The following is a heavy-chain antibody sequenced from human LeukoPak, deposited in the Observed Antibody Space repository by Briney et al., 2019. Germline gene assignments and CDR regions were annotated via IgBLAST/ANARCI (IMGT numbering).Heavy chain of an antibody. J-gene: IGHJ4*02. D-gene: IGHD3-9*01. CDR2: ISGIVDST. CDR1: GFTFDTYD. Sequence: GGSLRLSCAASGFTFDTYDMSWVRQAPGKGLGWVSVISGIVDSTHYAESAKGRFTISRDNTKSTLFLQMNCLRAEATAVYFCANDSQNRRYLDWLPLDYWGQGTLVTVSS. CDR3: ANDSQNRRYLDWLPLDY. V-gene: IGHV3-23*01.